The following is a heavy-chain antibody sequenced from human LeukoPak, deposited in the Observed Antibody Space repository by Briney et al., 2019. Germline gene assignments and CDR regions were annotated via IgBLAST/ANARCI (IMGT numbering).Heavy chain of an antibody. D-gene: IGHD3-16*01. J-gene: IGHJ5*02. CDR1: GFTFSSYA. CDR2: VSGSGGST. Sequence: GGSLRLSCAASGFTFSSYAMSWVRQAPGKGLEWVSAVSGSGGSTYYADSVKGRFTISRDNSKNTLYLQMNSLRAEDTAVYYCAKADRGSRTGWFDPWGQGTLVTVSS. V-gene: IGHV3-23*01. CDR3: AKADRGSRTGWFDP.